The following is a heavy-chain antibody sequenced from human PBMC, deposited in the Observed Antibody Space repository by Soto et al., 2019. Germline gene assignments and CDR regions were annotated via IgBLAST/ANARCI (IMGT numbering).Heavy chain of an antibody. D-gene: IGHD3-3*01. CDR2: IYTSGST. J-gene: IGHJ5*02. Sequence: PSETLSLTCTVSGGSISSYYWSWIRQPAGKGLEWIGRIYTSGSTNYNPSLKSRVTMSVDTSKNQFSLKLSSVTAADTAVYYCARGPYYDFWSGYYPKYNWFDPWGQGTLVTVSS. CDR1: GGSISSYY. V-gene: IGHV4-4*07. CDR3: ARGPYYDFWSGYYPKYNWFDP.